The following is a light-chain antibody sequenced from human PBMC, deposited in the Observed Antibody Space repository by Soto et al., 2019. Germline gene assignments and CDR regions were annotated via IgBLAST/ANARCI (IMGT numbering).Light chain of an antibody. J-gene: IGKJ3*01. CDR2: DAS. Sequence: DIQMTQSPSSLSASVGDRVTITCQASQDISNYLNWYQQKPGKAPKLLIYDASNLETGVPSRFGGSGSGTDFTFTISSLQPEDIATYYCQQYDNLLIFTFGPGTKVDIK. CDR3: QQYDNLLIFT. V-gene: IGKV1-33*01. CDR1: QDISNY.